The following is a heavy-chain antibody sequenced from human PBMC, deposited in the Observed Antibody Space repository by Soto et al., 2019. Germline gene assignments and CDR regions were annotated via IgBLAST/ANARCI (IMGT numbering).Heavy chain of an antibody. CDR1: GYTFTSYD. V-gene: IGHV1-8*01. CDR2: MNPNSGNT. J-gene: IGHJ4*02. CDR3: AREATMVRGVKGY. D-gene: IGHD3-10*01. Sequence: ASVKVSCKASGYTFTSYDINWVRQATGQGLEWMGWMNPNSGNTGYAQKFQGRVTMTRNTSISTAYMELSSLRSEDTAVYYCAREATMVRGVKGYWRQGTLVTVSS.